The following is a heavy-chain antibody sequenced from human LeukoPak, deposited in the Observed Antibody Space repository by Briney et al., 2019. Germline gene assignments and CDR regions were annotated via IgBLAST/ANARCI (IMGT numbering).Heavy chain of an antibody. D-gene: IGHD6-19*01. J-gene: IGHJ6*02. Sequence: PRRSLRLSCAASGFTFSSYAMHWVRQAPGKGLEWVAVISYDGSNKYYADSVKGRFTISRDNSKNTLYLQMNSLRAEDTAVYYCARELVAGNYYYYGMDVWGQGTTVTVSS. CDR1: GFTFSSYA. CDR2: ISYDGSNK. CDR3: ARELVAGNYYYYGMDV. V-gene: IGHV3-30-3*01.